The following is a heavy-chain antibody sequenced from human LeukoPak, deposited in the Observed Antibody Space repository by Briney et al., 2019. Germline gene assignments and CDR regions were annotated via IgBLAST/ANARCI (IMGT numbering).Heavy chain of an antibody. D-gene: IGHD3-3*01. J-gene: IGHJ6*02. CDR3: ARDHGTIFGVVTRTYYYYGMDV. CDR1: GYTFTSYY. Sequence: ASVKVSCKASGYTFTSYYMHWVRQAPGQGLEWMGIINPSGGSTSYAQKFQGRVTMTRDTSTSTVYMELSSPRSEDTAVYYCARDHGTIFGVVTRTYYYYGMDVWGQGTTVTVSS. V-gene: IGHV1-46*01. CDR2: INPSGGST.